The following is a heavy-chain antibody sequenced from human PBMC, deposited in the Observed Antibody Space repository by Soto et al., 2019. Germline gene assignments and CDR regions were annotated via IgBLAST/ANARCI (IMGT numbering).Heavy chain of an antibody. CDR1: GFTFSSYA. J-gene: IGHJ5*02. CDR3: AKDLQTGSTGWFDP. Sequence: HPGGSLRLSCAASGFTFSSYAMSWVRQAPGKGLEWVSTISGSGGSTYYADSVKGRFTISRDSSKYTLYLQMNSLRAEDTAVYYCAKDLQTGSTGWFDPWGQGTLVTVSS. CDR2: ISGSGGST. V-gene: IGHV3-23*01. D-gene: IGHD1-7*01.